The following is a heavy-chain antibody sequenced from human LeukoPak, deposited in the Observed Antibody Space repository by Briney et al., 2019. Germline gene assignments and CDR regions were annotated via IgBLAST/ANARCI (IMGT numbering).Heavy chain of an antibody. D-gene: IGHD2-15*01. J-gene: IGHJ4*01. Sequence: SETLSLTCAVYGGSFSGYYWSWIRQPPGKGLEWIGEINHSGSTNYNPSLKSLVTISVDTSKNQFSLKLSSLTAADTAVYYCARAVLSYCRSGSCPYFDYWGQGTLVTVSS. CDR1: GGSFSGYY. V-gene: IGHV4-34*01. CDR3: ARAVLSYCRSGSCPYFDY. CDR2: INHSGST.